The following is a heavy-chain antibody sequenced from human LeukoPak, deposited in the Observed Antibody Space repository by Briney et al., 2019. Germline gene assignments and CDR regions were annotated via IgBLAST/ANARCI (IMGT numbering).Heavy chain of an antibody. V-gene: IGHV3-30*03. CDR3: ARGTKDIVVVPAAMDYYYYGMDV. Sequence: GRSLRLSCAASGFTFSSHGMHWVRQAPGKGLEWVAVISFDGSAKYYADSVKGRFTISRDNSKNTLYLQMNSLRAEDTAVYYCARGTKDIVVVPAAMDYYYYGMDVWGQGTTVTVSS. CDR1: GFTFSSHG. CDR2: ISFDGSAK. D-gene: IGHD2-2*01. J-gene: IGHJ6*02.